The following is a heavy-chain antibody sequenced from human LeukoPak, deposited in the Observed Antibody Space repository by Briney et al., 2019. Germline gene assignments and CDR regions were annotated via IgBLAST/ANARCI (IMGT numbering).Heavy chain of an antibody. J-gene: IGHJ3*02. D-gene: IGHD3-22*01. CDR1: GDSVSSNSTA. CDR3: ASVKWGCGSSGYYCENDAFDI. CDR2: TYYRSKWYN. Sequence: SQTLSLTCAISGDSVSSNSTAWNWIRQSPSRGLEWLGRTYYRSKWYNDYAVSVKSRITINPDTSKNQFSLQLNSVTPEDTAVYYCASVKWGCGSSGYYCENDAFDIWGQGTMVTVSS. V-gene: IGHV6-1*01.